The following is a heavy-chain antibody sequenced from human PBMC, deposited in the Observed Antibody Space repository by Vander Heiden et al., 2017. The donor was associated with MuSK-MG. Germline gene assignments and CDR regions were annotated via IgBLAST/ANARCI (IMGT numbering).Heavy chain of an antibody. J-gene: IGHJ5*02. V-gene: IGHV3-23*01. Sequence: EVQLLESGGGLVQPGGSLRLSCAASGFTFSSSAMSWVRQAPGEGLEWVSAISGSGGSTYYADSVKGRFTISRDNSKNTLYLQMNSLRAEDTAVYYCAKAVRSSSPSRGFDRWGQGTLVTVSS. CDR3: AKAVRSSSPSRGFDR. D-gene: IGHD6-13*01. CDR2: ISGSGGST. CDR1: GFTFSSSA.